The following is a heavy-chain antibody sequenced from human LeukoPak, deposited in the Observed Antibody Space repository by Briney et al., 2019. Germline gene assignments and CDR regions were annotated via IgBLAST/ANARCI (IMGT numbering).Heavy chain of an antibody. CDR1: GGSFSGYY. Sequence: SETLSLTFDVYGGSFSGYYWSWIRQPPGRGLEWIGEINHSGSTNYNPSLKSRVTISVDTSKNQFSLKLSSVTAADTAVYYCARGRSRYYYDSSGTSPFDYWGQGTLVTVSS. CDR2: INHSGST. J-gene: IGHJ4*02. D-gene: IGHD3-22*01. CDR3: ARGRSRYYYDSSGTSPFDY. V-gene: IGHV4-34*01.